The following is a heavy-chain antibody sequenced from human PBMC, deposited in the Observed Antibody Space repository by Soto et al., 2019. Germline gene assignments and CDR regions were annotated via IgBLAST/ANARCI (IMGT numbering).Heavy chain of an antibody. Sequence: EVQLVEFGGALVQPGGSLRLSCAASGFTFSTYGMNWVRQAPGKGLEWVSYISGSSRTISYADSVKGRFTISRDNAKNSLYLQMDSLRDEDTAVYYCARDEDGDYDFDYWGQGTLVTVSS. CDR1: GFTFSTYG. J-gene: IGHJ4*02. D-gene: IGHD4-17*01. V-gene: IGHV3-48*02. CDR3: ARDEDGDYDFDY. CDR2: ISGSSRTI.